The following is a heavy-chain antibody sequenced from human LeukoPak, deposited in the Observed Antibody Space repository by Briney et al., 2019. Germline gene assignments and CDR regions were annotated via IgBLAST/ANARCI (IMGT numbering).Heavy chain of an antibody. CDR1: GDSITMYY. Sequence: SETLSLTCSVSGDSITMYYGTWIRQPPGKGLEGRGYIYHRGSTKYNPSLKSRVTISVDTSKNQFSLKLSSLTAADTAVYYCARDGYSGNDGLWGQGSLVTVSS. J-gene: IGHJ4*02. V-gene: IGHV4-59*01. CDR3: ARDGYSGNDGL. CDR2: IYHRGST. D-gene: IGHD5-12*01.